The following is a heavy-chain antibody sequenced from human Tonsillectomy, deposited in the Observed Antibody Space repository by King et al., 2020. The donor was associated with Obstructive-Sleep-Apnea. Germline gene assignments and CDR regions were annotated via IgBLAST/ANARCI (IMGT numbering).Heavy chain of an antibody. V-gene: IGHV4-38-2*02. D-gene: IGHD2-15*01. CDR1: GYSISSGYY. Sequence: QLQESGPGLVKPSETLSLTCTVSGYSISSGYYWGWIRQPPGKGLEWIGSIYHSGSTYYNPSLKSRVTISVDTSKNQFSLKLSSVTAADTAVYYFARAIAATPEFVDYWGQGTLVTVSS. J-gene: IGHJ4*02. CDR2: IYHSGST. CDR3: ARAIAATPEFVDY.